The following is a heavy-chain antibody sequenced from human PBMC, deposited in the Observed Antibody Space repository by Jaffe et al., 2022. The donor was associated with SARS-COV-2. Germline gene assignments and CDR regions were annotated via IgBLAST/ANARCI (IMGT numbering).Heavy chain of an antibody. CDR2: ISSNGGDL. CDR3: ARVAAGGRTYYYYYMDV. Sequence: VQLVESGGGLVKPGGSVRLSCAASGFAFSSYSINWVRQAPGKGLEWVSCISSNGGDLKYSDSVEGRFTVSRDNAKNTLYLQLNSLRAEDTAVYYCARVAAGGRTYYYYYMDVWGKGTTVTVSS. V-gene: IGHV3-21*02. J-gene: IGHJ6*03. CDR1: GFAFSSYS. D-gene: IGHD6-13*01.